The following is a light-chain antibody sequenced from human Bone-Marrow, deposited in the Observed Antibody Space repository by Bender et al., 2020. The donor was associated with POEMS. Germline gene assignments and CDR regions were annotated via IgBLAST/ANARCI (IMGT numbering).Light chain of an antibody. V-gene: IGLV2-23*01. J-gene: IGLJ3*02. CDR1: SSDVGSYNL. CDR2: EDT. Sequence: QSSLTQPASVSGSPGQSITISCTGTSSDVGSYNLVSWYQQHPGKAPKLMVYEDTRRPSGVSNRFSASKSGNTASLTISGLQAEDEADYYCCSFAVSSTWVFGGGTKLTVL. CDR3: CSFAVSSTWV.